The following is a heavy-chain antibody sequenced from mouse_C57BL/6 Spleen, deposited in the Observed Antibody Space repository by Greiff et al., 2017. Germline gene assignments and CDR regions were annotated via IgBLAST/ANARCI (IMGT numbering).Heavy chain of an antibody. CDR3: ARCGYFFDY. D-gene: IGHD1-1*02. J-gene: IGHJ2*01. V-gene: IGHV1-72*01. Sequence: VQLQQPGAELVKPGASVKLSCKASGYTFPSYWMHWVKPRPGRGLEWIGRIDPTSGGTKYNEKFKSKATLTVDKPSSTAYMRLSSLTSEVSSVSYCARCGYFFDYWGQGTTLTVSS. CDR2: IDPTSGGT. CDR1: GYTFPSYW.